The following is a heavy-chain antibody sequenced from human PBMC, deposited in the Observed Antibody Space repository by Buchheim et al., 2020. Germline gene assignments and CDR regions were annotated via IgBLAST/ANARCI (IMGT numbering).Heavy chain of an antibody. CDR3: ARDFWWLWDY. J-gene: IGHJ4*02. Sequence: EVQLVESGGGLVQPGGSLRLSCAASGFTFSTYWMSWVRQAPGKGLEWVANIKEVGSDKYYVDSVKGLFTVSRDNAKNSLYLQLNSLRSEDTAVYYCARDFWWLWDYWGQGTL. CDR2: IKEVGSDK. CDR1: GFTFSTYW. V-gene: IGHV3-7*01. D-gene: IGHD2-15*01.